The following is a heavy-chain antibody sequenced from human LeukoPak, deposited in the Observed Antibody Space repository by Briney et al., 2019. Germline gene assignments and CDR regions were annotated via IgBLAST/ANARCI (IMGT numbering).Heavy chain of an antibody. Sequence: SVKVSCKASGGTFSSYAISWVRQAPGQGLEWMGGIIPILGTANYAQKFQGRVTITADKSTSTAYMELSSLRSEDTAVYYCATGYSYGNWFDPWGQGTLVTVSS. CDR3: ATGYSYGNWFDP. CDR2: IIPILGTA. V-gene: IGHV1-69*06. D-gene: IGHD5-18*01. J-gene: IGHJ5*02. CDR1: GGTFSSYA.